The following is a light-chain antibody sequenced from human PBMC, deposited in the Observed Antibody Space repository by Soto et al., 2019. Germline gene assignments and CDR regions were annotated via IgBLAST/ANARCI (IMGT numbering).Light chain of an antibody. V-gene: IGLV2-8*01. Sequence: QSALTPPPSASGSPGMSVTLSCSGTDNDVGRYDYVSWYQHHQGKAPKLLIYEVSKRPSGVPDRFSASKSGNTASLTVSGLQGEDEADYYCMSYVGGNSVAFGGGTKLTVL. CDR2: EVS. CDR3: MSYVGGNSVA. J-gene: IGLJ2*01. CDR1: DNDVGRYDY.